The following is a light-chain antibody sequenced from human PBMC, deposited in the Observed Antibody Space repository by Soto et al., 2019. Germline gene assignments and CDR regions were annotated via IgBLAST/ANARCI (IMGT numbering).Light chain of an antibody. CDR2: DVT. CDR1: SSDVGGYKY. J-gene: IGLJ2*01. CDR3: CSYAGSRTWV. V-gene: IGLV2-11*01. Sequence: QSALTQPRSVSGSPGQSVTISCTGTSSDVGGYKYVSWYQQYPGKAPKLIIYDVTKRPSGVPDRFSGSKSGNTASLTISGLQAEDEADYYCCSYAGSRTWVFGGGTKLTVL.